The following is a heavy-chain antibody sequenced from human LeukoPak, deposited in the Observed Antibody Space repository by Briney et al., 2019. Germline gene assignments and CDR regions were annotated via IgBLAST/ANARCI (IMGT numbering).Heavy chain of an antibody. CDR3: ARDLESPGELKYYYYMDV. D-gene: IGHD1-26*01. J-gene: IGHJ6*03. Sequence: ASVKVSCKASGGTFSNYAINWVRQAPGQGLEWMGGIIPIFGTANYAQKFQGRVTMTRDTSISTAYMELSRLTSDDSAVYYCARDLESPGELKYYYYMDVWGNGTTVTASS. V-gene: IGHV1-69*05. CDR1: GGTFSNYA. CDR2: IIPIFGTA.